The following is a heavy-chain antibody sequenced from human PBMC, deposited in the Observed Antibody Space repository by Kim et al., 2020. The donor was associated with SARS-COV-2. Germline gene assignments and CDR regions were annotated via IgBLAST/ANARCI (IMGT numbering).Heavy chain of an antibody. V-gene: IGHV4-34*01. CDR2: INHSGST. CDR3: ARLVSQQPKQNYYYYGMDV. J-gene: IGHJ6*02. D-gene: IGHD6-13*01. Sequence: SETLSLTCAVYGGSFSGYYWSWIRQPPGKGLEWIGEINHSGSTNYNPSLKSRVTISVDTSKNQFSLKLSSVTAADTAVYYCARLVSQQPKQNYYYYGMDVWGQGTTVTVSS. CDR1: GGSFSGYY.